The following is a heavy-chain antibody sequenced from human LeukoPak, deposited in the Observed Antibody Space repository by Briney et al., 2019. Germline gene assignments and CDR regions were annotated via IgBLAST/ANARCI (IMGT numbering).Heavy chain of an antibody. Sequence: SGTLSLTCAVYGGSFSGYYWSWIRQPAGKGLEWIGRIYTSGSTNYNPSLKSRVTISVDTSKNQFSLKLSSVTAADTAVYYCARDQWLDMLTGYSQMFGYFDLWGRGTLVTVSS. V-gene: IGHV4-4*07. CDR2: IYTSGST. CDR3: ARDQWLDMLTGYSQMFGYFDL. J-gene: IGHJ2*01. D-gene: IGHD3-9*01. CDR1: GGSFSGYY.